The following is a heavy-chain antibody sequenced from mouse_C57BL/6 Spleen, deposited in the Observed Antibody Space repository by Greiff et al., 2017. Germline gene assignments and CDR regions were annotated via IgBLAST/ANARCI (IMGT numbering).Heavy chain of an antibody. J-gene: IGHJ4*01. CDR1: GYTFTDYN. Sequence: EVQVVESGPELVKPGASVKIPCKASGYTFTDYNMDWVKQSHGKSLEWIGDINPNNGGTIYNQKFKGKATLTVDKSSSTAYMELRSLTSEDTAVYYCARGDYGGYAMDYWGQGTSVTVSS. CDR3: ARGDYGGYAMDY. V-gene: IGHV1-18*01. CDR2: INPNNGGT. D-gene: IGHD1-1*01.